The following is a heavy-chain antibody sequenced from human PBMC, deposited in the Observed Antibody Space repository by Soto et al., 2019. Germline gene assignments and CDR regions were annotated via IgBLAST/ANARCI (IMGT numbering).Heavy chain of an antibody. CDR1: GFTFSSYA. CDR2: ISTSGGST. Sequence: PGGSLKLSCAASGFTFSSYAMSWVRQAPGKGLEWVSGISTSGGSTYDADSVKGRFTISRDNSKNTLSLQMNSLRAEDTAVYYCAKAHDSSGYYYFDYWGQGTLVTVSS. V-gene: IGHV3-23*01. J-gene: IGHJ4*02. CDR3: AKAHDSSGYYYFDY. D-gene: IGHD3-22*01.